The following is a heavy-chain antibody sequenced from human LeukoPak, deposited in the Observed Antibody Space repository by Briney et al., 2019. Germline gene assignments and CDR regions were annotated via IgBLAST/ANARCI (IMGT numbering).Heavy chain of an antibody. CDR1: GFTFSSYA. Sequence: PGRSLRLSCAASGFTFSSYAMHWVRQAPGKGLEWVAVISYDGSNKYYADSVKGRFTISRDNSKNTLYLQMNSLRAEDTAVNYCARVYSSSWYVSYYYYGMDVWGQGTTVTVSS. J-gene: IGHJ6*02. CDR2: ISYDGSNK. D-gene: IGHD6-13*01. CDR3: ARVYSSSWYVSYYYYGMDV. V-gene: IGHV3-30*04.